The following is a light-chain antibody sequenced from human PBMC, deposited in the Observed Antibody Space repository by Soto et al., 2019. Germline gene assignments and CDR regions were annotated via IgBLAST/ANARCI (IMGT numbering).Light chain of an antibody. CDR3: QQYTSYWT. V-gene: IGKV1-5*01. CDR2: DAS. CDR1: QSISTW. J-gene: IGKJ1*01. Sequence: DIQITQSPSTLSASVGDRVTITCRASQSISTWLAWYQQKPGKAPKLLIYDASSLESGVPSRFSGSGSGTEFTLTISSLQPDDFATYYCQQYTSYWTFGHGAKV.